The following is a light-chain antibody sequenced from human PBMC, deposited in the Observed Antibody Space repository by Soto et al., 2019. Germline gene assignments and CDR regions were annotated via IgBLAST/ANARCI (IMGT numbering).Light chain of an antibody. CDR3: QQYNSFSWT. J-gene: IGKJ1*01. CDR2: DAS. Sequence: DIQMTQSPSSLPASVGDRVTITCRASQSISSWLAWYQQKPGKAPKLLIYDASSLQSGVPSRFRGSGSGTEFTLSISSLQPDDFACYYCQQYNSFSWTFGQGTKVDIK. CDR1: QSISSW. V-gene: IGKV1-5*01.